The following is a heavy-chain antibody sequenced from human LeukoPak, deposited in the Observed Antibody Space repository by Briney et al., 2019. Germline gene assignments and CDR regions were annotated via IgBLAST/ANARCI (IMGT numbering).Heavy chain of an antibody. Sequence: GSLRLSCAASGFTFSSSAMSWVRQARGKGLEWVSSISGSSYDIFYADSVKGRFTISRDNSKNTLYLQMNSLRAEDTAVYYCAKDEGYCNGGSCYLGAFDIWGQGTMVTVSS. V-gene: IGHV3-23*01. CDR2: ISGSSYDI. CDR3: AKDEGYCNGGSCYLGAFDI. J-gene: IGHJ3*02. CDR1: GFTFSSSA. D-gene: IGHD2-15*01.